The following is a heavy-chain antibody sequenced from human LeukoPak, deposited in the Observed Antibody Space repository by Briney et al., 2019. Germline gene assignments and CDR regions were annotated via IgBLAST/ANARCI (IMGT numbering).Heavy chain of an antibody. D-gene: IGHD6-13*01. Sequence: SETLSLTCTVSGGSISSGDYYWSWIRQPPGKGLEWIGYIYYSGSTYYNPSLKSRVTISVDTSKNQFSLKLSSATAADTAVYYCATDSRIAAAPSYYGMDVWAKGPRSPSP. J-gene: IGHJ6*02. CDR1: GGSISSGDYY. CDR2: IYYSGST. V-gene: IGHV4-30-4*01. CDR3: ATDSRIAAAPSYYGMDV.